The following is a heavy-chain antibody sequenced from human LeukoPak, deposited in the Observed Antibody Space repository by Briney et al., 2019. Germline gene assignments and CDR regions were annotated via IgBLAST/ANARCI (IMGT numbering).Heavy chain of an antibody. D-gene: IGHD3-10*01. CDR3: AKQLGSGNYYPTGEDY. CDR1: GFSLSNYA. CDR2: ISASGTDT. Sequence: GGSLRLSCAASGFSLSNYATTWVRQAPGKGLEWVSAISASGTDTYYAESVKGRFTTSRDTSKNTVYLQMNSLRDEDTAIYYCAKQLGSGNYYPTGEDYWGQGTLVTVSS. J-gene: IGHJ4*02. V-gene: IGHV3-23*01.